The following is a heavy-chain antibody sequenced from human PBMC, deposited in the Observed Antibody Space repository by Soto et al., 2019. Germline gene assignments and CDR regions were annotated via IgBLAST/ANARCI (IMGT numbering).Heavy chain of an antibody. V-gene: IGHV3-23*01. Sequence: GGSLRLSCAASGFTFSSYAMSWVRQAPGKGLEWVSAISGSGGSTYYADSVKGRFTISRDNSKNTLYLQMNSLRAEDTAVYYCAKYSVPTDYYYYYGMDVWGQGTTVTVSS. D-gene: IGHD2-15*01. J-gene: IGHJ6*02. CDR1: GFTFSSYA. CDR3: AKYSVPTDYYYYYGMDV. CDR2: ISGSGGST.